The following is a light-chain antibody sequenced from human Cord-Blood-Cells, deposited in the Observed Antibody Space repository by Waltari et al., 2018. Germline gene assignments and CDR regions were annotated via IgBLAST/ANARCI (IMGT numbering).Light chain of an antibody. CDR2: DVS. CDR1: RSDVAGYNY. V-gene: IGLV2-14*01. CDR3: SSYTSSSTWV. J-gene: IGLJ3*02. Sequence: QSALTQPASVSGSPGQSITISCTGTRSDVAGYNYVSWYQQHPGKAPKLMIYDVSHRPSGVSNRFSGSKSGNTASLTISGLQAEDEADYYCSSYTSSSTWVFGGGTKLTVL.